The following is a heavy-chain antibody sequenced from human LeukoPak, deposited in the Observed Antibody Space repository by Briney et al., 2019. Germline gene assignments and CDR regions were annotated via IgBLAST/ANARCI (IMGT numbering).Heavy chain of an antibody. D-gene: IGHD6-19*01. CDR2: ISSSSNFI. CDR1: GFTFSSYS. V-gene: IGHV3-21*01. Sequence: GGSLRLSCAASGFTFSSYSMNWVRQAPGKGLEWVSSISSSSNFIYYADSVKGRFNISRDNAKNSLFMQMTSLRAEDTAVYYCARCSSELPFDYWGQGTLVTVSS. J-gene: IGHJ4*02. CDR3: ARCSSELPFDY.